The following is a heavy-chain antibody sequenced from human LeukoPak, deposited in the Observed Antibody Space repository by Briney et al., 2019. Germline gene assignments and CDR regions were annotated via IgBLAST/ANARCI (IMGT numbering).Heavy chain of an antibody. CDR3: ARGPGWGAVAGPSFDY. V-gene: IGHV3-30*04. Sequence: GGSLRLSCAASGFTFSSYAMHWVCQAPGKGLEWVAVISYDGSNKYYADSVKGRFTISRDNSKNTLYLQMNSLRAEDTAVYYCARGPGWGAVAGPSFDYWGQGTLVTVSS. D-gene: IGHD6-19*01. J-gene: IGHJ4*02. CDR2: ISYDGSNK. CDR1: GFTFSSYA.